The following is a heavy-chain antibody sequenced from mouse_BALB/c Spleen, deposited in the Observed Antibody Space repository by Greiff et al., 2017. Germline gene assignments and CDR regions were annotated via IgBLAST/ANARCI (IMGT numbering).Heavy chain of an antibody. CDR1: GFNIKDTY. V-gene: IGHV14-3*02. D-gene: IGHD1-1*01. Sequence: EVQLQQSGAELVKPGASVKLSCTASGFNIKDTYMHWVKQRPEQGLEWIGRIDPANGNTKYDPKFQGKATITADTSSNTAYLQLSSLTSEDTAVYYCARGDYGSSSYYFDYWGQGTTLTVSS. J-gene: IGHJ2*01. CDR2: IDPANGNT. CDR3: ARGDYGSSSYYFDY.